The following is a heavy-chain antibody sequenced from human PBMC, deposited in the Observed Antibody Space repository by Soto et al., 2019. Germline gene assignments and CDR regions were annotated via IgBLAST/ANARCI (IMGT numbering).Heavy chain of an antibody. Sequence: ASVKVSCKASGYTFTSYGISWVRQAPGQGLEWMGWISAYNGNTNYAQKLQGRVTMTTDTSTSTAYMELRSLRSDDTAVYYCARAKPRILWFGESSHFDYWGQGTLVTVSS. V-gene: IGHV1-18*01. CDR1: GYTFTSYG. CDR2: ISAYNGNT. CDR3: ARAKPRILWFGESSHFDY. D-gene: IGHD3-10*01. J-gene: IGHJ4*02.